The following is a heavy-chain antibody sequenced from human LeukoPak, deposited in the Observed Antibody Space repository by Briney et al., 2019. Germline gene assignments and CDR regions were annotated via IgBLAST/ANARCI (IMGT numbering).Heavy chain of an antibody. CDR2: IRYDGSNK. V-gene: IGHV3-30*02. D-gene: IGHD3-10*01. Sequence: PGGSLRLSCAASGFTFSSYWMHWVRQAPGKGLEWVASIRYDGSNKYYADSVKGRFTISRDNSKNTLYLQMNSLRAEDTAVYYCAKDHGGFGELTSDYWGQGTLVTVSS. J-gene: IGHJ4*02. CDR1: GFTFSSYW. CDR3: AKDHGGFGELTSDY.